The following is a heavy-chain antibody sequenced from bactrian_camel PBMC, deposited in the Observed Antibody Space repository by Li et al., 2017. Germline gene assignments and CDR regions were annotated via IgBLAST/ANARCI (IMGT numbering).Heavy chain of an antibody. V-gene: IGHV3S40*01. J-gene: IGHJ4*01. CDR1: GFTFRYTG. CDR2: INSSGGWT. CDR3: ANLDGHY. Sequence: SWGDLVQPRGSLSLSCVGSGFTFRYTGMSWVRQAPGKGLEWVSTINSSGGWTHYADSVKGRFTISRDNAKNMVYLQLNSLKIDDTAVYYCANLDGHYWGQGTQVTVS.